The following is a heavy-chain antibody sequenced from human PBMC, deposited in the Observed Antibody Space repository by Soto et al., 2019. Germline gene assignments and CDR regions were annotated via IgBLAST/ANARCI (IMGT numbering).Heavy chain of an antibody. CDR1: GFTFSSYG. CDR2: ISYDGSNK. J-gene: IGHJ4*02. CDR3: AKGSNPDFDY. V-gene: IGHV3-30*18. Sequence: GGSLRLSCAASGFTFSSYGMHWVRQAPGKGLVWVAVISYDGSNKSYADSVKGRFTISRDNSKNTLYLHMNSLRAEATAVYYCAKGSNPDFDYWGQGTLVTVSS.